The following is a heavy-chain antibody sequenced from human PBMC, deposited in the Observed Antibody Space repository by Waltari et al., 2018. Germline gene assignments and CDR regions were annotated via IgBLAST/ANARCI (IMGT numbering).Heavy chain of an antibody. V-gene: IGHV3-66*02. CDR3: ATARDEFTASIFFDH. J-gene: IGHJ4*02. D-gene: IGHD3-3*01. CDR2: IYPAGST. Sequence: DVRLLESGGGLVRTGGSLRLSCAASGAPVSSTHMSWVRQAPGQGLDWVSVIYPAGSTYHADSVLGRFTISRDVSQNTLYLQMNNLRPEDTAVYYCATARDEFTASIFFDHWGQGALVSVSS. CDR1: GAPVSSTH.